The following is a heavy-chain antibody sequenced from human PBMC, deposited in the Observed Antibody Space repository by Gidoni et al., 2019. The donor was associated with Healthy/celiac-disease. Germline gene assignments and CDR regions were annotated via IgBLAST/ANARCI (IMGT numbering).Heavy chain of an antibody. Sequence: QVQLQESGPGLVKPLETLSPTCTVSGGSVSSGSYYWSWIRQPPGKGLEWIGYIYYSGSTNYNPSLKSRVTISVDTSKNQFSLKLSSVTAADTAVYYCARTSSGWSFFDYWGQGTLVTVSS. CDR1: GGSVSSGSYY. D-gene: IGHD6-19*01. J-gene: IGHJ4*02. CDR3: ARTSSGWSFFDY. V-gene: IGHV4-61*01. CDR2: IYYSGST.